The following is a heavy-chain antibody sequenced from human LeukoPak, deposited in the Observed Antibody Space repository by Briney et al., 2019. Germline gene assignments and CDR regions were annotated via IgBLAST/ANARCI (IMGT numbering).Heavy chain of an antibody. Sequence: GESLKISCKGSGYSFTSYWIGWVRQMPGKGLEWMGIIYPGDSDTRYSPSFQGQVTISADKSISTAYLHWSSLKASDTAMYYCARKPPLNGWSGYYRAYYYYLDVWGKGTTVTVSS. CDR3: ARKPPLNGWSGYYRAYYYYLDV. V-gene: IGHV5-51*01. CDR1: GYSFTSYW. J-gene: IGHJ6*03. D-gene: IGHD3-3*01. CDR2: IYPGDSDT.